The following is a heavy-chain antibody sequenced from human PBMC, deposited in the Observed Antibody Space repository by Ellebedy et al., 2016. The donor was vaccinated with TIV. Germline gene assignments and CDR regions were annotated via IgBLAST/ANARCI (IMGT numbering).Heavy chain of an antibody. CDR2: INQDGSAK. CDR3: GSGIGPASHFDY. V-gene: IGHV3-7*01. D-gene: IGHD1-26*01. J-gene: IGHJ4*02. CDR1: GFMFDNYY. Sequence: GGSLRLSCAASGFMFDNYYMSWVRQAPGKGLEWVANINQDGSAKYYLDSVKGRFTISRDNGKNSLYLHMNSLSAGDTAVYYCGSGIGPASHFDYWGLGTLVTVSS.